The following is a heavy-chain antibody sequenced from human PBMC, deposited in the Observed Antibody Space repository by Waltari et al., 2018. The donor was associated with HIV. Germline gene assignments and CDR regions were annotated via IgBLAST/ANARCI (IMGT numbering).Heavy chain of an antibody. CDR1: GGPISSTNW. Sequence: QVQLQESGPGLVKPSGTLALTCAVAGGPISSTNWWSWVRQPPGKGLEWIGEVYPSGNTNYNPSLKSRVTISLDKSKNQFSLKLSSVTAADTAIYHCARDRAIVIVPAARSAFDIWGQGTMVTVSS. D-gene: IGHD2-2*01. CDR2: VYPSGNT. CDR3: ARDRAIVIVPAARSAFDI. J-gene: IGHJ3*02. V-gene: IGHV4-4*02.